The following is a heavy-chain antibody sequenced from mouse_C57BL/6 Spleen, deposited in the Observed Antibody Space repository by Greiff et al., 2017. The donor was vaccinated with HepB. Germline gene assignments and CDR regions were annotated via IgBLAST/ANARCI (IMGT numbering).Heavy chain of an antibody. D-gene: IGHD2-1*01. CDR3: ARCDLPRYFDV. Sequence: QVQLQQPGAELVKPGASVKLSCKASGYTFTSYWMQWVKQRPGQGLEWIGEIDPSDSYTNYNQKFKGKATLTVDTASSTAYMQLSSLTSEDSAVYYGARCDLPRYFDVWGTGTTVTVSS. J-gene: IGHJ1*03. V-gene: IGHV1-50*01. CDR2: IDPSDSYT. CDR1: GYTFTSYW.